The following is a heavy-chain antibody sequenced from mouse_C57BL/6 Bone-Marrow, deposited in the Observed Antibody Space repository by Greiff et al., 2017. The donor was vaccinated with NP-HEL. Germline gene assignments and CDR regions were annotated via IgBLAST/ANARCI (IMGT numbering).Heavy chain of an antibody. CDR3: ARALYPLYAMDY. CDR2: VYPNSGGT. D-gene: IGHD2-12*01. J-gene: IGHJ4*01. CDR1: CYTFTRFW. V-gene: IGHV1-72*01. Sequence: VPLQQPGAELVKPGASVQLSCKASCYTFTRFWVHWVKPRPGRGLEGIGKVYPNSGGTKYNAKFKSKATLTVDKPSSTAYMQLSSLTSEDSAVYYCARALYPLYAMDYWGQGTSVTVSS.